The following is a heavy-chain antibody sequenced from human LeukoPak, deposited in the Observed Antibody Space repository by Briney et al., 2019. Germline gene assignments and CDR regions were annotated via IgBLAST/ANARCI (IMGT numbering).Heavy chain of an antibody. CDR3: ARDGEVALRYFDWLLY. D-gene: IGHD3-9*01. Sequence: ASVKVSCKASGGTFSSYAISWVRQAPGQGLEWMGGIIHIFGTANYAQKFQGRVTITADKSTSTAYMELSSLRSEDTAVYYCARDGEVALRYFDWLLYWGQGTLVTVSS. V-gene: IGHV1-69*06. J-gene: IGHJ4*02. CDR1: GGTFSSYA. CDR2: IIHIFGTA.